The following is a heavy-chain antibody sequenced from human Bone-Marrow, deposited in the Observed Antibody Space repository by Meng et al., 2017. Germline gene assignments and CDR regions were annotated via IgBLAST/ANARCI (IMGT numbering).Heavy chain of an antibody. CDR3: ARDGVNGYSSSWYGGYYYYYYGMDV. V-gene: IGHV3-74*01. CDR2: INSDGSST. J-gene: IGHJ6*02. Sequence: GGSLRLSCAASGFTFSSYWMHWVRQAPGKGLVWVSRINSDGSSTSYADSVKGRLTISRDNAKNTLYLQMNSLRAEDTAVYYCARDGVNGYSSSWYGGYYYYYYGMDVWGQGTTVTVSS. D-gene: IGHD6-13*01. CDR1: GFTFSSYW.